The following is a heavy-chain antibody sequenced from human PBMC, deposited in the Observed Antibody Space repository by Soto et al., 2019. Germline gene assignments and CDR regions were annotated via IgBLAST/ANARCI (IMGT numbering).Heavy chain of an antibody. CDR3: GRGPRHCSGGSCYSIDY. Sequence: ESGGGLVQPGRSLRLSCTASGFTFGDHGLSWVRQAPGRGLEWVGFIRSKRYGGTTEFAASVKGRFSISRDDSNTIAYLQMNSLQSEDTAVYYCGRGPRHCSGGSCYSIDYWGRGTLVTVSS. CDR2: IRSKRYGGTT. D-gene: IGHD2-15*01. V-gene: IGHV3-49*04. J-gene: IGHJ4*02. CDR1: GFTFGDHG.